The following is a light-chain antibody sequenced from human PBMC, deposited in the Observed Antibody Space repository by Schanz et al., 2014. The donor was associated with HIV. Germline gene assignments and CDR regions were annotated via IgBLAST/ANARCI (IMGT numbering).Light chain of an antibody. CDR1: SSDVGTYDY. J-gene: IGLJ3*02. V-gene: IGLV2-14*03. Sequence: QSALTQPASVSGSPGQSITISCTGTSSDVGTYDYVSWYQQHPGKAPKLMIYDVSYRPSGVSNRFSGSKSGNTASLTVSGLQAEDEADYYCSSYAGSNNWVFGGGTKLTVL. CDR2: DVS. CDR3: SSYAGSNNWV.